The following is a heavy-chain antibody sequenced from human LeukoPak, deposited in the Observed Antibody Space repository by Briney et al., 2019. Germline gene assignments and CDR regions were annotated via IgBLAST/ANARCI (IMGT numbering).Heavy chain of an antibody. D-gene: IGHD6-13*01. CDR2: INCDGSSR. CDR3: ASASSHRIAAGGDY. Sequence: PGGSLRLSCAASGFTFSNYWMHWVRQAPGKGLVWVSRINCDGSSRNYADSVKGRFTISRDNAKNTLYLQMNSLRVEDTAVYYCASASSHRIAAGGDYWGQGTLVTVSS. CDR1: GFTFSNYW. V-gene: IGHV3-74*01. J-gene: IGHJ4*02.